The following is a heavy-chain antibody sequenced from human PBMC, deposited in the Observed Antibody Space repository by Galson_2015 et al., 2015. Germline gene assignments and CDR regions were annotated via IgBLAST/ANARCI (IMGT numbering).Heavy chain of an antibody. CDR1: GYSVSTYW. CDR2: IYPGDSDT. V-gene: IGHV5-51*01. D-gene: IGHD5-12*01. CDR3: ASGAERGDGQGESDH. Sequence: QSGAEVKKPGESLKISCKGPGYSVSTYWIAWVRQMPGKGLEWMGIIYPGDSDTRYSPSFQGQVTISADKSTNSAYLQWSSLKASDTAAVCCASGAERGDGQGESDHSGQGTLLTVSS. J-gene: IGHJ5*02.